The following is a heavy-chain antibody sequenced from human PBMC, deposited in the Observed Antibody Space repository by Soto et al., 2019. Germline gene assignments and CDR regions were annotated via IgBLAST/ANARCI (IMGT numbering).Heavy chain of an antibody. V-gene: IGHV4-30-2*02. CDR2: IYHSGST. CDR1: GGSISSGNYY. J-gene: IGHJ6*02. D-gene: IGHD6-13*01. Sequence: SETLSLTCTVSGGSISSGNYYWSWIRQPPGKGLEWIGYIYHSGSTYYNPSLKSRVTISVDTSKNQFSLKLSSVTAADTAVYYCASSNIAAAGFYYYGMDVWGRGTTVTVSS. CDR3: ASSNIAAAGFYYYGMDV.